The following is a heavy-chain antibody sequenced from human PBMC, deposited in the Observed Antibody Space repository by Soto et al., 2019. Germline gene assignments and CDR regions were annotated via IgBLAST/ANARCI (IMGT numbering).Heavy chain of an antibody. CDR2: IKQDGSEK. V-gene: IGHV3-7*01. CDR3: ARVTSTSYSNYVQYHYSYGMDV. Sequence: VGSLRLSCAASGFTFSSYWMSWVRQAPGKGLEWVANIKQDGSEKYYVDSVKGRFTISRDNAKNSLYLQMNSLRAEDTAVYYCARVTSTSYSNYVQYHYSYGMDVWGQGTRVT. J-gene: IGHJ6*02. D-gene: IGHD4-4*01. CDR1: GFTFSSYW.